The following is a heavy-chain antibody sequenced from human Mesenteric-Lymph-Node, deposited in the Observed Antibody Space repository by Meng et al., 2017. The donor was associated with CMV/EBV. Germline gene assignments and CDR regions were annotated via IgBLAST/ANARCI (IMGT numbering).Heavy chain of an antibody. CDR1: GGSFSGYY. V-gene: IGHV4-34*01. CDR2: INHSGST. J-gene: IGHJ6*02. CDR3: VRGVGYYYYGMDV. Sequence: SETLSPTCAVYGGSFSGYYWSWNRQPPGKGLEWIGGINHSGSTNFNPSLKSRVTISVDTSKNQFSLKLSSVTAADAAVYYCVRGVGYYYYGMDVWGQGTTVTVSS.